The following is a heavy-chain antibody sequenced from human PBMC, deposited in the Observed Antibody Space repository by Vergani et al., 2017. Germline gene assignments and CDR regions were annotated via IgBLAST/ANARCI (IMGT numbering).Heavy chain of an antibody. D-gene: IGHD3-22*01. J-gene: IGHJ3*02. CDR3: ARGGDYYDSSGWDAFDI. Sequence: EVQLVESGGGLVQTGGSLRLSCAASGFTFSSYWMHWVRQAPGKGLVWVSRINSDGSSTSYADSVKGRFTISRDNAKNTLYLQMNSLRAEDTAVYYCARGGDYYDSSGWDAFDIWGQGTMVTVSS. V-gene: IGHV3-74*01. CDR2: INSDGSST. CDR1: GFTFSSYW.